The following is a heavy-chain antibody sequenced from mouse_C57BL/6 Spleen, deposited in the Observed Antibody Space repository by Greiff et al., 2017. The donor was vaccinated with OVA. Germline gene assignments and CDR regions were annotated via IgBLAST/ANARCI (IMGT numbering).Heavy chain of an antibody. CDR2: IYPSDSET. V-gene: IGHV1-61*01. D-gene: IGHD3-2*02. CDR1: GYTFTSYW. J-gene: IGHJ2*01. Sequence: VQLQQPGAELVRPGSSVKLSCKASGYTFTSYWMDWVKQRPGQGLEWIGNIYPSDSETHYNQKFKDKATLTVDKSSSTANRQLSRLSSEDSAVYDCARKGGTAQVYFDYWGQGTTLTVSS. CDR3: ARKGGTAQVYFDY.